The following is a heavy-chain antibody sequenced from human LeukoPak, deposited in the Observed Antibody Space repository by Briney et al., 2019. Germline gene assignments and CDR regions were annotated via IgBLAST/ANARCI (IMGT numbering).Heavy chain of an antibody. CDR1: GFNFSNYD. V-gene: IGHV3-30*02. J-gene: IGHJ5*02. CDR2: IRYNGSDK. CDR3: AKGDTS. D-gene: IGHD2-21*02. Sequence: GGSLRLSCAASGFNFSNYDMHWVRQAPGKGLEWVAFIRYNGSDKYYADSVKGRFTISRDNSKNTLYLQMNSLRTEDTAVYYCAKGDTSWGQGTLVTVSS.